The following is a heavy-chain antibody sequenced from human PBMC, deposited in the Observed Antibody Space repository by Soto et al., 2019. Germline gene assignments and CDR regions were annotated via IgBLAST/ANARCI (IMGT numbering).Heavy chain of an antibody. J-gene: IGHJ4*02. CDR2: INHSGST. CDR1: GGSFSGYY. Sequence: QVQLQQWGAGLLKPSETLSLTCAVYGGSFSGYYWSWIRQPPGKGLEWIGEINHSGSTNYNPSLTRXXTXSXXTYKTQCSLKLSSVTAADTAVYYCASMGRIAARPYWGQGTLVTVSS. CDR3: ASMGRIAARPY. D-gene: IGHD6-6*01. V-gene: IGHV4-34*01.